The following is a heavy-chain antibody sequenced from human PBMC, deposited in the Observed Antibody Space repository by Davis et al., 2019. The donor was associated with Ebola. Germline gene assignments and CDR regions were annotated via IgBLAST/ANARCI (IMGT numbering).Heavy chain of an antibody. CDR2: IKQDGSDK. V-gene: IGHV3-7*04. J-gene: IGHJ4*02. Sequence: PGGSLRLSCAASGFTFSSFWMSWVRQAPGKGLEWVANIKQDGSDKYYMDSVKGRFTVSRDNAKNSLYLQLNSLRTEDTALYYCARAPAGRWQWPGTACDYWGQGTLVTVSS. CDR1: GFTFSSFW. D-gene: IGHD6-19*01. CDR3: ARAPAGRWQWPGTACDY.